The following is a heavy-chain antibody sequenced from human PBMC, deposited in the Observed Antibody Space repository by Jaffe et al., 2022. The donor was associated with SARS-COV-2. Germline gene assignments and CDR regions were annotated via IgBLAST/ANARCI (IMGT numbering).Heavy chain of an antibody. CDR1: GGSFSGYD. V-gene: IGHV4-34*01. J-gene: IGHJ3*02. CDR2: INHRGST. Sequence: QVQLQQWGAGLLKPSETLSLTCAVYGGSFSGYDWNWIRQPPGKGLEWIGEINHRGSTNYNPSLKSRVTISMDTSKNQLSLKLSSVTAADTAVYYCARQINRKDDAFDIWGQGTMVTVSS. CDR3: ARQINRKDDAFDI.